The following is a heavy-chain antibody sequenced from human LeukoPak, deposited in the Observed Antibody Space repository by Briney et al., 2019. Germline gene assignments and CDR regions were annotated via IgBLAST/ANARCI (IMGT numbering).Heavy chain of an antibody. V-gene: IGHV4-39*07. CDR3: ARDMEEGSSSGGVFDY. Sequence: PSETLSLTCTVSGDSISSGDYYWSWIRQPAGKGLEWIGSIYYSGSTYYNPSLKSRVTISVDTSKNQFSLELSSVTAADTAVYYCARDMEEGSSSGGVFDYWGQGTLVTVSS. J-gene: IGHJ4*02. CDR2: IYYSGST. D-gene: IGHD6-6*01. CDR1: GDSISSGDYY.